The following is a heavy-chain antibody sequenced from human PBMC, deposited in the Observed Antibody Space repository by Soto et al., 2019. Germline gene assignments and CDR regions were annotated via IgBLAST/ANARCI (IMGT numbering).Heavy chain of an antibody. V-gene: IGHV1-46*01. CDR1: GYTFTSYY. CDR3: ARGTKLELDYYYYGMYV. Sequence: ASVKVCCKASGYTFTSYYMHWVRQAHGQGLEWMGIINPSGGSTSYAQNFQGRVTMTRDTSTSTVYMELSSLRSEDTAVYYCARGTKLELDYYYYGMYVWGQGTTVPVSS. J-gene: IGHJ6*02. D-gene: IGHD1-7*01. CDR2: INPSGGST.